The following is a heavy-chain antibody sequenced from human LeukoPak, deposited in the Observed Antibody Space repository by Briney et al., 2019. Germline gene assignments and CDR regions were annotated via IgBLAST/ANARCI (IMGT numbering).Heavy chain of an antibody. V-gene: IGHV4-34*01. CDR3: ARHRKSSGWYAGYFDL. CDR2: INHSGST. Sequence: SETLSLTCAVYGGSFSPYYWSWIRQPPGKGLEWIGEINHSGSTNYNPSLKSRVTISVDTSKNQFSLKLSSVTSADTAVYHCARHRKSSGWYAGYFDLWGRGTLVTVSS. J-gene: IGHJ2*01. D-gene: IGHD2-15*01. CDR1: GGSFSPYY.